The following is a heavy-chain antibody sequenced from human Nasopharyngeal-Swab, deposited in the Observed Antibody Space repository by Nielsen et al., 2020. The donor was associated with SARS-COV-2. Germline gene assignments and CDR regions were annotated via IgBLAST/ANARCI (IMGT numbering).Heavy chain of an antibody. V-gene: IGHV3-33*08. Sequence: GGSLRLSCAASGFTFSSYAMHWVRQAPGKGLEWVAVIWYDGTNKFYADSVKGRFTISRDNSKNTLYLQMNSLRAEDTAMYYCHLSSGYDGYINYWGQGTLVTVSS. CDR1: GFTFSSYA. CDR3: HLSSGYDGYINY. CDR2: IWYDGTNK. D-gene: IGHD3-22*01. J-gene: IGHJ4*02.